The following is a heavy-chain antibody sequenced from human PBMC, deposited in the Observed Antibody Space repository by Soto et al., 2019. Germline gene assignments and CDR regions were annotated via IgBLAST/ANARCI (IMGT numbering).Heavy chain of an antibody. V-gene: IGHV4-31*03. Sequence: QVQLQESGPGLVKPSQTLSLTCTVSCVSISSGGYYWSWIRQHPGKGLEWIGYTYYSGSTYYNPSLKSRVTISVDKSKNQFSLKLSSVTAADTAVYYCARGGAARPDYWGQGTLVTVSS. J-gene: IGHJ4*02. D-gene: IGHD6-6*01. CDR3: ARGGAARPDY. CDR1: CVSISSGGYY. CDR2: TYYSGST.